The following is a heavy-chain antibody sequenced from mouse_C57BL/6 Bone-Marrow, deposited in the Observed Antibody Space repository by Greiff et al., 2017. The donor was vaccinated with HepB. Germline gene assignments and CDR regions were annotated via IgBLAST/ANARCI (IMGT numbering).Heavy chain of an antibody. V-gene: IGHV14-4*01. D-gene: IGHD2-5*01. CDR2: IDPENGDT. Sequence: EVKLQQSGAELVRPGASVKLSCTASGFNIKDDYMHWVKQRPEQGLEWIGWIDPENGDTEYASKFQGKATITADTSSNTAYLQLSSLTSEDTAVYYCTSSNYIRDAMDYWGQGTSVTVSS. CDR1: GFNIKDDY. CDR3: TSSNYIRDAMDY. J-gene: IGHJ4*01.